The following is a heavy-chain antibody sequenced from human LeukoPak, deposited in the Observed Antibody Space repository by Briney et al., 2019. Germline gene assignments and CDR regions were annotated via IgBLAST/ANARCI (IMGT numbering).Heavy chain of an antibody. V-gene: IGHV3-23*01. CDR3: ANSASIAVAGTPDDY. CDR2: ISGSGGST. D-gene: IGHD6-19*01. CDR1: GFTFSSYA. Sequence: PGVSLRLSCAASGFTFSSYAMSWVRQAPGKGLEWVSAISGSGGSTYYADSVKGRFTISRDNAKNTLYLQMNSLRAEDTAVYYCANSASIAVAGTPDDYWGQGTLVTVSS. J-gene: IGHJ4*02.